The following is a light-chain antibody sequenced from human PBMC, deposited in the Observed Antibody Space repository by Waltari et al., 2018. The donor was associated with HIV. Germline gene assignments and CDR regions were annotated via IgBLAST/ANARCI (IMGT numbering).Light chain of an antibody. Sequence: QSALTQPPSVSGAPVQRATISCTGTRSNIGAGCVVHWLQHLPGTAPKLLVYSDINRPSGVPDRFSGSKSGTSASLVITGLQAEDEADYYCQSYDSSLRSSVFGGGTKLTVL. V-gene: IGLV1-40*01. CDR1: RSNIGAGCV. J-gene: IGLJ2*01. CDR3: QSYDSSLRSSV. CDR2: SDI.